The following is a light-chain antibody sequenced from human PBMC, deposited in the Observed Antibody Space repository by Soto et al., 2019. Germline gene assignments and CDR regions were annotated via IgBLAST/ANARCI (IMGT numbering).Light chain of an antibody. CDR3: QQRSNWPPENT. CDR2: DAS. J-gene: IGKJ2*01. V-gene: IGKV3-11*01. Sequence: EIVLTQSLATLSLSPGERATLSCRASQIVSSYLAWYQQKPGQAPRLLIYDASNRATGIPARFSGSGSGTDFTLTISSLEPEDFAVYYCQQRSNWPPENTFGQGTKLEIK. CDR1: QIVSSY.